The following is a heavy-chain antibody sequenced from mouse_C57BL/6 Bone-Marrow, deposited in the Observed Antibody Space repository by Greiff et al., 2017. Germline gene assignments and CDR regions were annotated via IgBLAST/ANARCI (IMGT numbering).Heavy chain of an antibody. Sequence: QVQLQQPGAELVKPGASVKLSCKASGYTFTSYGISWVKQRTGQGLEWIGEIYPRSGNTYYNEKFKGKATLTADKSSSTAYMELRSLTSEDSAVYFCARWALFYHGMDYWGQGTSVTVSS. CDR3: ARWALFYHGMDY. CDR1: GYTFTSYG. J-gene: IGHJ4*01. V-gene: IGHV1-81*01. CDR2: IYPRSGNT.